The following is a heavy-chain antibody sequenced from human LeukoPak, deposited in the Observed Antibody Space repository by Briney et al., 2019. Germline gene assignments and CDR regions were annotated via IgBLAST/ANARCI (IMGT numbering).Heavy chain of an antibody. CDR1: GFTFSTYS. CDR3: ARGGGSYGHDAFDI. CDR2: ISSSTSTI. D-gene: IGHD3-16*01. J-gene: IGHJ3*02. V-gene: IGHV3-48*01. Sequence: GGSLRLSCAASGFTFSTYSMNWVRQAPGKGLEWVSYISSSTSTIYYADSVKGRFTISRDNAKNSLYLQMNSLRGEDRAVYYWARGGGSYGHDAFDIWGQGTMVTVSS.